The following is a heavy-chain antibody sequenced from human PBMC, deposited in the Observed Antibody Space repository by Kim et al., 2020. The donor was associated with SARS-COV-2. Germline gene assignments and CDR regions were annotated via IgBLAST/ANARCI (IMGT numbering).Heavy chain of an antibody. Sequence: GGSLRLSCAASGFTFSSYSMNWVRQAPGKGLEWVSSISSSSSYIYYADSVKGRFTISRDNAKNSLYLQMNSLRAEDTAVYYCARDHSPAYYYYGMDVWGQGTTVTVSS. V-gene: IGHV3-21*01. J-gene: IGHJ6*02. CDR1: GFTFSSYS. CDR3: ARDHSPAYYYYGMDV. CDR2: ISSSSSYI.